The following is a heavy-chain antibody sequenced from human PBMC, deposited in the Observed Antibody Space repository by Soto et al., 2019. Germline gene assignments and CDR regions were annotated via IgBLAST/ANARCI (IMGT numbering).Heavy chain of an antibody. CDR3: ARAIVTPGTYYIDV. D-gene: IGHD4-4*01. CDR1: GFTVGTNY. J-gene: IGHJ6*03. Sequence: EVRLVKSGGGLVQPGESLRLSCEASGFTVGTNYISWVRQSPGKGLEWVSVIYAAGHTYYPDSVKGRFTISRDKSLNTVSLQMSSLRVDDTAVYYCARAIVTPGTYYIDVWGKGTTVTVSS. V-gene: IGHV3-66*01. CDR2: IYAAGHT.